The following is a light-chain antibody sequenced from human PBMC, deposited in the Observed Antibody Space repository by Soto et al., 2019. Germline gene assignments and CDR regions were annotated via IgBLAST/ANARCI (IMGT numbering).Light chain of an antibody. V-gene: IGKV3-20*01. CDR2: DVF. CDR1: QIISGSY. CDR3: QQYGSSPWT. Sequence: EIVLTQSPGTLSLSPGEGATLSCRASQIISGSYLAWYQQKPGQAPRLLIYDVFARAPGIPDRFSGSGSGTGFTLTISRLEPEDFAVYYCQQYGSSPWTFGQGTKVEIK. J-gene: IGKJ1*01.